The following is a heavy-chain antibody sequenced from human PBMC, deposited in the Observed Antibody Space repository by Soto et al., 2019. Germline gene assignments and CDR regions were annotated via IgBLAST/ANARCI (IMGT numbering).Heavy chain of an antibody. CDR1: GFTFSTYR. Sequence: SLRLSCAASGFTFSTYRMQWVRQAPGKGLEWMSSISDISDDIYYADSVKGRFTISRDNAKNVLLLHMNSLRPEDTALYYCAREGAGSTFFDYWGQGTLVTVSS. D-gene: IGHD1-26*01. V-gene: IGHV3-21*01. CDR2: ISDISDDI. J-gene: IGHJ4*02. CDR3: AREGAGSTFFDY.